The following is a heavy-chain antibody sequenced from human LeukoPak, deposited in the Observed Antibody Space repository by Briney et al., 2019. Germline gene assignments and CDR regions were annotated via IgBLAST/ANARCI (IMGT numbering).Heavy chain of an antibody. CDR1: GFTFDDYT. J-gene: IGHJ4*02. D-gene: IGHD6-19*01. Sequence: GGSLRLSCAASGFTFDDYTMHWVRQAPGKGLEWVSLISWDGGSTYYADSVKGRFTNSRDNSKNSLYLQMNSLRTEDTALYYCAKDSAMSSGWYEGAFDYWGQGTLVTVSS. V-gene: IGHV3-43*01. CDR3: AKDSAMSSGWYEGAFDY. CDR2: ISWDGGST.